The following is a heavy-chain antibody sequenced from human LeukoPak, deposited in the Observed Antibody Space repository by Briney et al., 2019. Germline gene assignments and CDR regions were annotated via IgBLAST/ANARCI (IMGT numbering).Heavy chain of an antibody. V-gene: IGHV4-39*01. CDR1: GGSISSSSYY. Sequence: SETLSLTCTVSGGSISSSSYYWGWIRQPPGKGLEWIGSIYYSGITYYNPSLKSRVTISVDTSKNQFSLKLSSGTAADTAVYYGARVYGDYVPYYFDYWGQGTLVTVSS. CDR2: IYYSGIT. CDR3: ARVYGDYVPYYFDY. J-gene: IGHJ4*02. D-gene: IGHD4-17*01.